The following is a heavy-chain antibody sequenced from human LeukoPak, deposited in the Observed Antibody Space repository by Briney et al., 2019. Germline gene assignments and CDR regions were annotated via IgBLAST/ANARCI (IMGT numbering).Heavy chain of an antibody. Sequence: GGSLRLSCAASGFSFSTYAMNWVRQTPGKELEWVSGIGGSGTTIYYADPVRGRFTISRDNSKNTLYLQMNSLRVDDTAVYYCARDSNSGTYYSHFDYWGQGVLVTVSS. CDR3: ARDSNSGTYYSHFDY. CDR2: IGGSGTTI. D-gene: IGHD1-26*01. CDR1: GFSFSTYA. V-gene: IGHV3-23*01. J-gene: IGHJ4*02.